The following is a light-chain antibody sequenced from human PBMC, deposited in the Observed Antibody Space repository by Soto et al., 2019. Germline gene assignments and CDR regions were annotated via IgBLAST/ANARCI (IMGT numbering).Light chain of an antibody. V-gene: IGLV1-47*01. J-gene: IGLJ2*01. Sequence: QSVLTQPPSASGTPGLTVTISCSGSSSNIGSNFVYWYQHLPGTAPTLLIYGSHPRPSGVPDRFSASKSGASASLAISGLRSEDEDDYYCLSWDGSLSSLLFGGGTKLTVL. CDR2: GSH. CDR3: LSWDGSLSSLL. CDR1: SSNIGSNF.